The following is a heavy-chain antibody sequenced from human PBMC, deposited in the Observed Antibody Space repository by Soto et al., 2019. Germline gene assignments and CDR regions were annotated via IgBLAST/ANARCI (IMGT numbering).Heavy chain of an antibody. D-gene: IGHD3-3*01. J-gene: IGHJ4*02. CDR1: AFTFGNYA. Sequence: GGSLRLSCAASAFTFGNYAMTWVRQAPGKGLECVSRISGSGGGTYYADSVRGRFTISRDNSKKTVYLQMNSLRADDTAVYYCAKGKANSVFGVDTLFDYWGQGTLVTVSS. CDR3: AKGKANSVFGVDTLFDY. CDR2: ISGSGGGT. V-gene: IGHV3-23*01.